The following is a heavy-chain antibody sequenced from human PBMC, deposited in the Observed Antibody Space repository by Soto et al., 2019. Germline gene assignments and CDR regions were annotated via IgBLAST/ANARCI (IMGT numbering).Heavy chain of an antibody. CDR2: ISAGAGIT. D-gene: IGHD3-10*01. V-gene: IGHV3-23*01. CDR3: AEGYVSRGYFDY. CDR1: GFTFSTYA. J-gene: IGHJ4*02. Sequence: EVQLLVSGGGLVQPGGSLRLSCAASGFTFSTYAMSWVRQAPGKGLEWVSAISAGAGITYYAGSVKGRFTISRDNSKNTLYLQMNSLGAEDTAIYYCAEGYVSRGYFDYSCQGTLVTVSS.